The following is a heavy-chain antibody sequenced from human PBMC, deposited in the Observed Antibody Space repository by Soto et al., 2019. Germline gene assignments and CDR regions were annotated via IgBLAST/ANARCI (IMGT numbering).Heavy chain of an antibody. J-gene: IGHJ4*02. CDR3: ARATVVTKRWKPFDY. D-gene: IGHD4-17*01. CDR2: IYYSGST. V-gene: IGHV4-30-4*01. CDR1: GGSISSGDYY. Sequence: KASETLSLTCTVSGGSISSGDYYWSWIRQPPGKGLEGIGYIYYSGSTYYNPSLKSRVTISVDTSKNQFSLKLSSVNAADTAVYYCARATVVTKRWKPFDYWGQGTLVTVSS.